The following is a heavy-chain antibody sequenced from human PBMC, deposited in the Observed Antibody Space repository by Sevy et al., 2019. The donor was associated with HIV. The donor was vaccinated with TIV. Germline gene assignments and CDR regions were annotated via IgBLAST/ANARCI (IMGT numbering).Heavy chain of an antibody. Sequence: ASVKVSCKASGYTFTDYYMHWVRQAPGQGLEWMGRISPYSGDTKYAKNFQGRVTMTRDTSISTAYMVLSGLTFDDSAGYFCAREAGSCYYGRLDHWGQGSLVTVSS. CDR1: GYTFTDYY. CDR3: AREAGSCYYGRLDH. CDR2: ISPYSGDT. V-gene: IGHV1-2*06. D-gene: IGHD2-15*01. J-gene: IGHJ4*02.